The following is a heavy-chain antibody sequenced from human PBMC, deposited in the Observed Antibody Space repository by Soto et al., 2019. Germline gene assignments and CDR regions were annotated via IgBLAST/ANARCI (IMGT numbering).Heavy chain of an antibody. CDR3: ASDAYYDMGV. J-gene: IGHJ6*02. CDR2: INSDGSTT. Sequence: EVQLVESGGGLVQPGGSLRLSCAASGFTFSTYWMHWVRQAPGKGLVWVSRINSDGSTTNYADSVKGRFTISRDNAKNTLYRQMNSLRAEDTAVYYCASDAYYDMGVWGQGTTVTVSS. V-gene: IGHV3-74*01. CDR1: GFTFSTYW.